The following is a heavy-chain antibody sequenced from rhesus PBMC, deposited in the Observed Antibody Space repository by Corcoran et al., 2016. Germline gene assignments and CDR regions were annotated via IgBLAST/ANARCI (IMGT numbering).Heavy chain of an antibody. V-gene: IGHV4-65*02. CDR1: GGSITSNNW. CDR2: IGGRSSNT. J-gene: IGHJ3*01. Sequence: QVQLQASGPGLVKPSETLSLTCAVSGGSITSNNWWSWIRQSPGPGLEGIGNIGGRSSNTYYNPSLKSLVTISKDTSKNQLSLKLNSVTAADTAVYYCARHYYQSCYYPSDDAFDFWGQGLRVTVSS. D-gene: IGHD3-28*01. CDR3: ARHYYQSCYYPSDDAFDF.